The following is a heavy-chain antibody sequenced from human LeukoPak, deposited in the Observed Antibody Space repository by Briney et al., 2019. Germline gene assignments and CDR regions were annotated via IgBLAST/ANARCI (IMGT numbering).Heavy chain of an antibody. CDR2: IYYSGST. V-gene: IGHV4-30-4*08. CDR3: AREYYYDSSGYYFDY. CDR1: GGSISSGDYY. D-gene: IGHD3-22*01. Sequence: SETLSLTCTVYGGSISSGDYYWSWIRRPPGKGLEWIGYIYYSGSTYYNPSLKSRVTISLDTSKNQFSLKLSSVTAADTAVYYCAREYYYDSSGYYFDYWGQGTLVTVSS. J-gene: IGHJ4*02.